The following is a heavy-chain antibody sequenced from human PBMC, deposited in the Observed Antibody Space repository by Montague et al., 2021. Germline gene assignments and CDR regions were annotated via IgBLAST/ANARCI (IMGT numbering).Heavy chain of an antibody. J-gene: IGHJ4*02. Sequence: SLRLSCAASGFTFSSFGMNWVRQAPGKGLEWVSYITSSSSTKDYADSVKSRFTISRDNAKNSLYLQMNSLRDEDTAVYYCARGRGYSQGYWGQGTLVTVSS. CDR2: ITSSSSTK. V-gene: IGHV3-48*02. CDR3: ARGRGYSQGY. D-gene: IGHD5-18*01. CDR1: GFTFSSFG.